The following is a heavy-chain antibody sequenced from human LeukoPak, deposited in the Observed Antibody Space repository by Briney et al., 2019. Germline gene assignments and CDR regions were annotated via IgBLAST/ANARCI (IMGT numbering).Heavy chain of an antibody. V-gene: IGHV3-43D*03. J-gene: IGHJ6*03. CDR1: GFTFDDYA. Sequence: GGSLRLSCAASGFTFDDYAMHWVRQAPGKGLEWVSLISWDGGSTYFADSVKGRFTISRDNSKNSLYLQMNSLRAEDTAVYYCAKEQRWYTVLYYYYYMDVWGKGTTVTISS. D-gene: IGHD6-13*01. CDR2: ISWDGGST. CDR3: AKEQRWYTVLYYYYYMDV.